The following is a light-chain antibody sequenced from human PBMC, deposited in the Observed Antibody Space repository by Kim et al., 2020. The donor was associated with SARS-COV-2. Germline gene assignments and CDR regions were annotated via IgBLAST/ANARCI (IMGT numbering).Light chain of an antibody. J-gene: IGLJ3*02. CDR3: YSAADNKGV. CDR2: KDS. Sequence: SVSPGQTVRITCSGDILAKKYARWFQQKPGQAPMILIYKDSERPSGIPERFSGSSSQTTVTLTISGAQVEDEADYYCYSAADNKGVFGGGTQLTVL. V-gene: IGLV3-27*01. CDR1: ILAKKY.